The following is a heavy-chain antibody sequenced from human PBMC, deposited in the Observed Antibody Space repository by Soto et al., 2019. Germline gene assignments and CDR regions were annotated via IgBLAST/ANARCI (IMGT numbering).Heavy chain of an antibody. CDR3: ARDRYRLRYFDQDYYYGMDV. D-gene: IGHD3-9*01. CDR2: ISYDGSNK. CDR1: GFTFSSYA. Sequence: LRLSCAASGFTFSSYAMHWVRQAPGKGLEWVAVISYDGSNKYYADSVKGRFTISRDNSKNTLYLQMNSLRAEDTAVYYCARDRYRLRYFDQDYYYGMDVWGQGTTVTVSS. J-gene: IGHJ6*02. V-gene: IGHV3-30-3*01.